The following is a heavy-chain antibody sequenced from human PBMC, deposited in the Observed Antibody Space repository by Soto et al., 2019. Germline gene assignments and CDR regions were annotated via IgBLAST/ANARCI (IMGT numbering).Heavy chain of an antibody. D-gene: IGHD3-10*01. CDR3: AKDMSFDDSGCPDS. V-gene: IGHV3-23*01. CDR2: ISGNGGLT. CDR1: GFTINNYA. Sequence: GGSLRLSCAASGFTINNYALTWVRQAPGKGLEWVSSISGNGGLTYYTDSVKGRFAISRDSSKNTLYLQMNSLRAEDTAVYYCAKDMSFDDSGCPDSLCQGTLVTV. J-gene: IGHJ4*02.